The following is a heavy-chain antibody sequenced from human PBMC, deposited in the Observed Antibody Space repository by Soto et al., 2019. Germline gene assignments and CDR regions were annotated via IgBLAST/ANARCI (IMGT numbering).Heavy chain of an antibody. CDR1: GYIFTSYY. V-gene: IGHV1-46*03. D-gene: IGHD3-10*01. CDR3: SRVNPGETSPFDH. J-gene: IGHJ4*02. Sequence: ASVKVSCKASGYIFTSYYIHWVRQAPGQGLEWMGWINPFDGSRMFAQSFQGRVTMTRDTSTSTVYMEVSSLRSEDTAVYYCSRVNPGETSPFDHWGQGTLVTVSS. CDR2: INPFDGSR.